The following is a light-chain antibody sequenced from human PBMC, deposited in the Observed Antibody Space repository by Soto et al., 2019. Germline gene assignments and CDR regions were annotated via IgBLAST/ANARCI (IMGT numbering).Light chain of an antibody. CDR3: QQYNTSPWT. V-gene: IGKV3-20*01. CDR1: QSVSSSY. J-gene: IGKJ1*01. Sequence: EIVLTQSPGTLSLSPGERATLSCRASQSVSSSYLAWYQQKPGQAHRLLIYGASSMATGIPDTFSGSGSGTDFTLTISRLEPEDFAVYYCQQYNTSPWTFGQGTNIEIK. CDR2: GAS.